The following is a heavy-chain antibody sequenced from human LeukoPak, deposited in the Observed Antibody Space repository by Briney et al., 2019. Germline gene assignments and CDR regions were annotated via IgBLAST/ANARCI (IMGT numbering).Heavy chain of an antibody. V-gene: IGHV1-69*04. CDR3: AREVVTTNRNWFDP. CDR1: GGTFSSYA. Sequence: SVKVSCKASGGTFSSYAISWVRQAPGQGLEWMGRIIPIFGIANYAQKFQGRATITADKSTSTAYMELSSLRSEDTAVYYCAREVVTTNRNWFDPWGQGTLVTVSS. CDR2: IIPIFGIA. D-gene: IGHD4-11*01. J-gene: IGHJ5*02.